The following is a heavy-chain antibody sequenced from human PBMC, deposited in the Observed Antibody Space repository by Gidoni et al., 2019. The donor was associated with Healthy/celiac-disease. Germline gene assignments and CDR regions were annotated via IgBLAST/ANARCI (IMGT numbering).Heavy chain of an antibody. CDR3: ATDSCSSTSCQLRDYYYMDV. J-gene: IGHJ6*03. CDR2: FDPEDGET. Sequence: QVQLVQSGAEVKKPGASVKVSCKVSGYPLPELSMHGVRQAPGKGLEWMGGFDPEDGETIYAQKFQGRVTMTEDTSTDTAYMELSSLRSEDTAVYYCATDSCSSTSCQLRDYYYMDVWGKGTTVTVSS. D-gene: IGHD2-2*01. CDR1: GYPLPELS. V-gene: IGHV1-24*01.